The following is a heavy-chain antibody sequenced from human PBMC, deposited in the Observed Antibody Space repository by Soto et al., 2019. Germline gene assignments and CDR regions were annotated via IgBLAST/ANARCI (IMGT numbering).Heavy chain of an antibody. CDR3: ARGPVLRYFDWLGMGDYYYGMDV. Sequence: SETLSPTCTVSGGSISSYYWSWIRQPPGKGLEWIGYIYYSGSTNYNPSLKSRVTISVDTSKNQFSLKLSSVTAADTAVYYCARGPVLRYFDWLGMGDYYYGMDVWGQGTTVTVSS. CDR1: GGSISSYY. D-gene: IGHD3-9*01. CDR2: IYYSGST. V-gene: IGHV4-59*01. J-gene: IGHJ6*02.